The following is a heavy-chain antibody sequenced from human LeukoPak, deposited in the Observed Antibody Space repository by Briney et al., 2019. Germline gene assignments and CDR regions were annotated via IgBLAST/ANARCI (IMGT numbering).Heavy chain of an antibody. D-gene: IGHD2-15*01. CDR3: ARVRSGLLYYFDY. V-gene: IGHV1-46*01. CDR1: GYTFTSYY. Sequence: ASVKVSCKASGYTFTSYYMHWVRQAPGQGLEWMGIINPSGGSTSYALKFQGRVTMTRDTSTSTVYMELSRLRSDDTAVYYCARVRSGLLYYFDYWGQGTLVTVSS. CDR2: INPSGGST. J-gene: IGHJ4*02.